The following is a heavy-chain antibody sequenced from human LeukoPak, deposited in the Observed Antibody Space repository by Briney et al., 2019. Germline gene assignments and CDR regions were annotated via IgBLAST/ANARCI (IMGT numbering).Heavy chain of an antibody. Sequence: SEALSLTCNVSGGPITDYYWSWIRQPPGKGLQWIGYIYFRGTTNYNPSFKSRVTISVDTSKNQFSLRLSSVTAADTAVYYCARDRFYDNTGFRRLDFWGQGVLVAVSS. CDR1: GGPITDYY. CDR2: IYFRGTT. J-gene: IGHJ4*02. V-gene: IGHV4-59*01. D-gene: IGHD3-22*01. CDR3: ARDRFYDNTGFRRLDF.